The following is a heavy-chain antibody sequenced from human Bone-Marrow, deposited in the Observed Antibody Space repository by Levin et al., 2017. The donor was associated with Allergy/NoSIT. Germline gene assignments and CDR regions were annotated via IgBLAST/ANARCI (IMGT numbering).Heavy chain of an antibody. CDR2: VWSDGTNT. CDR1: GFTFSHYA. V-gene: IGHV3-33*01. D-gene: IGHD2-2*01. J-gene: IGHJ4*02. CDR3: ARDIDSLVVPAAAFDY. Sequence: GGSLRLSCAASGFTFSHYAMHWVRQAPGKGLEWVAVVWSDGTNTYYGDSVKGRFTISRDNSENTLFLQMNSLRAEDTAIYYCARDIDSLVVPAAAFDYWGQGTLVTVSS.